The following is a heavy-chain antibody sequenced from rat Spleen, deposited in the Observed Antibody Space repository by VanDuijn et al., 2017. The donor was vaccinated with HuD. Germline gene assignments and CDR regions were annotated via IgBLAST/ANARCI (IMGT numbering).Heavy chain of an antibody. J-gene: IGHJ2*01. CDR1: GFTFNKYW. CDR3: ARHTDYDGSYYPYVMDA. CDR2: ITNTDGST. D-gene: IGHD1-12*02. V-gene: IGHV5-31*01. Sequence: EVQLVESGGGLVQPGRSLKLSCVASGFTFNKYWMTWIRQAPGKGLEWVASITNTDGSTSYPDSVKGRFTLPRDNAKSTLYLQMDSLRSEDTATYYCARHTDYDGSYYPYVMDAWGQGVMVTVSS.